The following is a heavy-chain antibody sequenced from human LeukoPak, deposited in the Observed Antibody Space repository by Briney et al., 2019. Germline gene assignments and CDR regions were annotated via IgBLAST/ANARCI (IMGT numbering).Heavy chain of an antibody. Sequence: PSETLSLTCTVSGDSISRYYWSWIRQPPGKGLEWIGYIYSSGSTNYNPSLKSRATISVDTSKNQFSLKLSSVTAADTAVYYCALLTASGYFDNWGQGTLVTVSS. CDR1: GDSISRYY. D-gene: IGHD3-9*01. CDR3: ALLTASGYFDN. J-gene: IGHJ4*02. V-gene: IGHV4-59*01. CDR2: IYSSGST.